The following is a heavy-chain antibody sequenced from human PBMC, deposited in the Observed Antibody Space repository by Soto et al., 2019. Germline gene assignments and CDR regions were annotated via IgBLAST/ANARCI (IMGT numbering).Heavy chain of an antibody. CDR2: ISDSGHYI. Sequence: GGSLRLSCAASGFTFSTYGMNWVRQAPGKGLEWLSSISDSGHYIYYADSVKGRFTISRDNAKNSLYLQMNSLRAEDTAVYYCAREDGYYYDSSGYRALDYWGQGTLVTVSS. CDR1: GFTFSTYG. J-gene: IGHJ4*02. CDR3: AREDGYYYDSSGYRALDY. D-gene: IGHD3-22*01. V-gene: IGHV3-21*01.